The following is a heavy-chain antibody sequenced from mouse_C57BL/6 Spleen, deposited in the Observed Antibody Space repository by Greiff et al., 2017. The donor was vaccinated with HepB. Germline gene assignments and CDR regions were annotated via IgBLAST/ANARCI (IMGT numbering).Heavy chain of an antibody. D-gene: IGHD1-1*01. J-gene: IGHJ2*01. CDR1: GFSLTSYG. CDR2: IWRGGST. V-gene: IGHV2-5*01. CDR3: AKNRGYGSSLQDYFDY. Sequence: VQLQQSGPGLVQPSQSLSITCTVSGFSLTSYGVHWVRQSPGKGLEWLGVIWRGGSTDYNAAFMSRLSITKDNSKSQVFFKMNSLQADDTAIYYCAKNRGYGSSLQDYFDYWGQGTTLTVSS.